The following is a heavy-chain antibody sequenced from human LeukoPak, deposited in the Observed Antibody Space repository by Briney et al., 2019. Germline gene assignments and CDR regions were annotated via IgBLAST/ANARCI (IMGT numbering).Heavy chain of an antibody. Sequence: GASVKVSCKASGGTFSSYAISWVRQATGQGLEWMGWMNPNSGNTVYAQEFQGRVTMTRDTSISTAYMELSSLRSEDTAMYYCARKNYCSGGSCYSRGWFDPWGQGTLVTVSS. CDR3: ARKNYCSGGSCYSRGWFDP. D-gene: IGHD2-15*01. CDR2: MNPNSGNT. CDR1: GGTFSSYA. J-gene: IGHJ5*02. V-gene: IGHV1-8*02.